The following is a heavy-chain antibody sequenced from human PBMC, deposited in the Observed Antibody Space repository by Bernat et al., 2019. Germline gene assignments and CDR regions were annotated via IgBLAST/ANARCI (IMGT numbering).Heavy chain of an antibody. CDR2: IKSKTDGGTT. V-gene: IGHV3-15*07. Sequence: EVQLVESGGGLVKPGGSLRLSCAASGFTFSNAWMNWVRQAPGKGLEWVGRIKSKTDGGTTDYAALVKGRFTISRDDSKNTLYLQMNSLKTEDTAVHYCTTEPTVLRYFDWFYWGQGTLVTVSS. CDR1: GFTFSNAW. D-gene: IGHD3-9*01. J-gene: IGHJ4*02. CDR3: TTEPTVLRYFDWFY.